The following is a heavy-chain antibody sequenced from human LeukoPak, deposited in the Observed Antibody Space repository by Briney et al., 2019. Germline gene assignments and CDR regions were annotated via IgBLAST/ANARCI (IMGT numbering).Heavy chain of an antibody. V-gene: IGHV3-30*02. CDR1: GFTFSGHA. Sequence: GGSLRLSYAASGFTFSGHAMHWVRQTPGVGLEWVAIIGNDGTDQHYSESVKGRFTIARDNSKNTLFLQLNSLRPEDTALYLCARDLMWGFDYWGQGTLVTVSS. J-gene: IGHJ4*02. CDR2: IGNDGTDQ. CDR3: ARDLMWGFDY. D-gene: IGHD7-27*01.